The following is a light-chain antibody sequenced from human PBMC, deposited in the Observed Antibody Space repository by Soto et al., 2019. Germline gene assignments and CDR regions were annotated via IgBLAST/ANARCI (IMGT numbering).Light chain of an antibody. J-gene: IGLJ1*01. V-gene: IGLV2-14*03. CDR1: SSDVGRYIY. Sequence: QSALTQPASVSGSPGQSITISCTGTSSDVGRYIYVSWYQHLPGKAPKLMIYDVSNRPSGVFNRFSGSKSGNTASLTISGLQAEDEADYYCNSYTSSSTHVFGTGTKLTVL. CDR3: NSYTSSSTHV. CDR2: DVS.